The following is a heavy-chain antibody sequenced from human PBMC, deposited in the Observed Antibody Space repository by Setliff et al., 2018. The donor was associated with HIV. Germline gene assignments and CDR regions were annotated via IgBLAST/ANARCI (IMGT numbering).Heavy chain of an antibody. V-gene: IGHV1-24*01. D-gene: IGHD6-19*01. J-gene: IGHJ4*02. CDR2: FDPENDGT. CDR1: GYILSELS. CDR3: STTLRGITVAGLDY. Sequence: KVSCKVSGYILSELSTYWVRQAPGKGLEWMGGFDPENDGTIYAQKFQGRVTMTEDTTTDTAYMELNSLRSDDTAVYFCSTTLRGITVAGLDYWGQGTLVTVSS.